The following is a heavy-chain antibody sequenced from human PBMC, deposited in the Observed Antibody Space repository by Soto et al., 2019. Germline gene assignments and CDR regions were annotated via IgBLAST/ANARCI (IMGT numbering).Heavy chain of an antibody. D-gene: IGHD3-22*01. CDR3: ARASSLSQTYYYDSSGDYADY. CDR1: GYTFTSYG. V-gene: IGHV1-18*01. Sequence: ASVKVSCKASGYTFTSYGISWVRQAPGQGLEWMGWISAYNGNTNYAQKLQGRVTMTTDTSTSTAYMELRSLRSDDTAVYYCARASSLSQTYYYDSSGDYADYWGQGTLVNVSS. CDR2: ISAYNGNT. J-gene: IGHJ4*02.